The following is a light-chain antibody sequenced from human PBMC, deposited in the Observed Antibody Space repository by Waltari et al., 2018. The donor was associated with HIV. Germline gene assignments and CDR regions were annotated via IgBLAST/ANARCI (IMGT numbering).Light chain of an antibody. CDR1: SANSGAGYE. V-gene: IGLV1-40*01. J-gene: IGLJ3*02. CDR2: GTS. CDR3: QSYDSRLSNWV. Sequence: QSVLTQPPSVSGAPGQRVTISCTGSSANSGAGYEVHWYQNLPRTAPKPRIYGTSNRPSGLPDRFSGSKSGTSASLAISGLQPDDETDYYCQSYDSRLSNWVFGGVTKLTVL.